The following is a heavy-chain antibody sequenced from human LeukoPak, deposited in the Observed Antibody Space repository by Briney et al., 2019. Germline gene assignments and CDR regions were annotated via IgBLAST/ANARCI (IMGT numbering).Heavy chain of an antibody. CDR3: AKESQYGLGLGY. D-gene: IGHD3-10*01. V-gene: IGHV3-7*03. CDR2: IKQDGHEN. J-gene: IGHJ4*02. CDR1: GFTFDTYW. Sequence: GGSLRLSCAASGFTFDTYWMTWVRQSPGRGLEWVANIKQDGHENYSVDSVKGRFTISRDNAKNSLYLQMNSLRAEDTAVYYCAKESQYGLGLGYWGQGTLVTVSS.